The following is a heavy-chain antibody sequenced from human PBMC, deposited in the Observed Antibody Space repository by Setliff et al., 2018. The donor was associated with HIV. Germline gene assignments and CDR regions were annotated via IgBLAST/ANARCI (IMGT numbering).Heavy chain of an antibody. D-gene: IGHD3-9*01. CDR1: GGSISRGSYS. V-gene: IGHV4-39*01. J-gene: IGHJ4*02. CDR2: ISYTGIT. Sequence: SETLSLTCTVSGGSISRGSYSWGWIRQPPGKGLEWIGSISYTGITNYNPSLKSRVTISVDTSQNQFSLKLTSVTAADTAVYYCARGYASGYFDWLLFWGQGRLVTVSS. CDR3: ARGYASGYFDWLLF.